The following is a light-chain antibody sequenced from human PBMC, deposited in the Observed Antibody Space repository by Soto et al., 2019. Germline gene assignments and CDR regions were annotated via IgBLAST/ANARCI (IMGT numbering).Light chain of an antibody. CDR3: MQALQTPGWT. CDR1: QSLLHSNGYNY. Sequence: DIVMTQSPLSLPVTPGEPASISCRSSQSLLHSNGYNYLDWYLQKAGQSPQLLIYLGSNRASGVPDRFSGSGSGTDFTLKISRVEAEDVGVYYCMQALQTPGWTFGQGTKVEIK. J-gene: IGKJ1*01. V-gene: IGKV2-28*01. CDR2: LGS.